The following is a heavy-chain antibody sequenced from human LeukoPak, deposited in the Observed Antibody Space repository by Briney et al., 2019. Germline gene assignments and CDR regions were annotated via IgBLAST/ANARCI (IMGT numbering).Heavy chain of an antibody. CDR1: GFTFSSYA. J-gene: IGHJ4*02. Sequence: PGGSLRLSCAASGFTFSSYAMSWVRQAPGKGLEWVSAISGSGGSTYYADSVKGRFTISRDNSKNTLYLQMNSLRAEDTAVYYCAKEGYYYDSSGYYGFDYWGQGTLVTVSS. D-gene: IGHD3-22*01. CDR2: ISGSGGST. V-gene: IGHV3-23*01. CDR3: AKEGYYYDSSGYYGFDY.